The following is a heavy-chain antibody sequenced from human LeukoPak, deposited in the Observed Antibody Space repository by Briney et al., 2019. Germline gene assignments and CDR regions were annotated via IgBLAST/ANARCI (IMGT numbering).Heavy chain of an antibody. V-gene: IGHV1-2*02. Sequence: GASLKASCKHSGYTSTGYYMHGVRQAREQGLESMGRVNLNSGGTNNAQKFQSRVTMTRDTSISRAHMELSRLRSDDTAVYYCARDRGLVVAATWLFDPWGQGTLVTVSS. CDR1: GYTSTGYY. CDR3: ARDRGLVVAATWLFDP. D-gene: IGHD2-15*01. CDR2: VNLNSGGT. J-gene: IGHJ5*02.